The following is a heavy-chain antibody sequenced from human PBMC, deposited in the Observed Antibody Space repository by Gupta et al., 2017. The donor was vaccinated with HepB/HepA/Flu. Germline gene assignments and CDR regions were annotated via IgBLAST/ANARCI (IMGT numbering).Heavy chain of an antibody. CDR2: INHDGNHI. CDR1: GFTFSRYP. J-gene: IGHJ4*02. Sequence: EVQLVESGVGLVKPGGSLRLSCLASGFTFSRYPMNWVRQAPGKGLELVSAINHDGNHINYADAVKGRFTISRDNAENSLYLQMNSLTAEDTAVYYCARDLNVNLDDWGQGTLVAVSS. CDR3: ARDLNVNLDD. D-gene: IGHD1-14*01. V-gene: IGHV3-21*01.